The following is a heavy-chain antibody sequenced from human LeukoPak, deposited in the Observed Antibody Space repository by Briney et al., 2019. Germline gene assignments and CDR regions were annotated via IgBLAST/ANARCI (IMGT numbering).Heavy chain of an antibody. Sequence: RASVKVSCKASGYTFTSYDINWVRQATGQGLEWMGWMNPNSGNTGYAQKFQGRVTMTRNTSISTAYMELSSLRSEDTAVYYCAKPRCSSPGCRFAPWARGPLFTVS. CDR1: GYTFTSYD. D-gene: IGHD2-2*01. J-gene: IGHJ5*02. CDR3: AKPRCSSPGCRFAP. CDR2: MNPNSGNT. V-gene: IGHV1-8*01.